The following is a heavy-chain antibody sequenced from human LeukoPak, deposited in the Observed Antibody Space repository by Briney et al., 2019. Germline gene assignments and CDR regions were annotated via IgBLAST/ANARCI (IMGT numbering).Heavy chain of an antibody. D-gene: IGHD1-26*01. V-gene: IGHV3-21*04. Sequence: GGSLRLSCAASGFTFSGFSMNWVRQAPGKGLEWVSLISSRSTYVYYADAVKGRFTISRDNSKNTLYLQINSLRVEDTAVYYCARDGRWNYFDYWGQGTLVTVSS. CDR2: ISSRSTYV. J-gene: IGHJ4*02. CDR3: ARDGRWNYFDY. CDR1: GFTFSGFS.